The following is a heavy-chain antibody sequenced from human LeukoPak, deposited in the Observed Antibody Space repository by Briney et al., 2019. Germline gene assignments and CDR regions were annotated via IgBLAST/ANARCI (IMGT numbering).Heavy chain of an antibody. CDR3: ARDGALGFDF. J-gene: IGHJ4*02. Sequence: SETLSLTCTVTGGSISGYHWNWIRQSPGKGLEWIGNIFYTGNVDYNPSLQSRVAISADMSKNQISLKLTSVTGADTAVYYCARDGALGFDFWSQGALVTVSS. D-gene: IGHD1-26*01. CDR2: IFYTGNV. CDR1: GGSISGYH. V-gene: IGHV4-59*12.